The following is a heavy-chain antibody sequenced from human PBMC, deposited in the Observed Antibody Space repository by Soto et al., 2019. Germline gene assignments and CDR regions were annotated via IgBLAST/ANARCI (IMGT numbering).Heavy chain of an antibody. CDR2: IRSKANSYAT. J-gene: IGHJ6*03. Sequence: GGSLRLSCAASGFTFSGSAMHWVRQASGKGLEWVDRIRSKANSYATAYAASVKGRFTISRDDSKNTAYLQMNSLKTEDTAVYYCTRAGFVVVPAAIHYYYYMDVWGKGTTVTVSS. D-gene: IGHD2-2*01. CDR3: TRAGFVVVPAAIHYYYYMDV. V-gene: IGHV3-73*01. CDR1: GFTFSGSA.